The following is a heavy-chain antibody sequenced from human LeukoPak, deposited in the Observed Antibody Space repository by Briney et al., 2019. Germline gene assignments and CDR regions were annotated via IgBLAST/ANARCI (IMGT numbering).Heavy chain of an antibody. Sequence: PGGSLRLSCAASGFTVSSNYMSWVRQAPGKGLEWVSVIYSGGSTYYADSVKGRFTISRDNSKNTLYLQMNSLRAEDTAVYYCARHPKALYYFDYWGQGTLVTVSS. CDR2: IYSGGST. J-gene: IGHJ4*02. D-gene: IGHD6-6*01. CDR3: ARHPKALYYFDY. CDR1: GFTVSSNY. V-gene: IGHV3-66*04.